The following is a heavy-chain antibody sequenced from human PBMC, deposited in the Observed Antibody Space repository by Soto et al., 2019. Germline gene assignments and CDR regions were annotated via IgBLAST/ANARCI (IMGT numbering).Heavy chain of an antibody. D-gene: IGHD3-10*01. CDR3: ASAGYYGRYWYFDL. CDR2: IYYSGST. CDR1: GGSISSGGYY. Sequence: QVQLQESGPGLVKPSQTLSLTCTVSGGSISSGGYYWSWIRQHPGKGLEWIGYIYYSGSTYYNPSRQSRVTIPVGTAKNQSSRKLSPVTAADTAVYYWASAGYYGRYWYFDLWGRGTLVTVSS. J-gene: IGHJ2*01. V-gene: IGHV4-31*03.